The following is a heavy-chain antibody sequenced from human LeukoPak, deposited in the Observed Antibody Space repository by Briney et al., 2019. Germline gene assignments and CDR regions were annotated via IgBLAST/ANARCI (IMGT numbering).Heavy chain of an antibody. V-gene: IGHV1-69*05. J-gene: IGHJ4*02. CDR2: IIPIFGTA. Sequence: GASVKVSCKASGGTFCSYAISWVRQAPGQGLEWMGGIIPIFGTANYAQKFQGRVTITTDESTSTAYMELSSLRSEDTAVYYCARDKGDGYFDYWGQGTLVTVSS. D-gene: IGHD1-26*01. CDR1: GGTFCSYA. CDR3: ARDKGDGYFDY.